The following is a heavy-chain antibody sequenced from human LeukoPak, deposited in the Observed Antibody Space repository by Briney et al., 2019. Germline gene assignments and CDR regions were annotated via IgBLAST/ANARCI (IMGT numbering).Heavy chain of an antibody. D-gene: IGHD3-22*01. J-gene: IGHJ5*02. CDR1: GFTFSSYS. CDR3: ARGEAYYYDSSGYSA. Sequence: GGSLRLSSAASGFTFSSYSMNWVRQAPGKGLEWVSYISSSSSTIYYADSVKGRFTISRDNAKNSLYLQMNSLRAEDTAVYYCARGEAYYYDSSGYSAWGQGTLVTVSS. CDR2: ISSSSSTI. V-gene: IGHV3-48*01.